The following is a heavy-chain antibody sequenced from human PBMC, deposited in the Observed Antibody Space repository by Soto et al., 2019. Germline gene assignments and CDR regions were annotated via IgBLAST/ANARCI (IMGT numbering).Heavy chain of an antibody. Sequence: QLQLLQSGADMKKPGASVKVSCKSSAYIFTSYGISWVRQDPGQGLEWVGWISANNGETNYAEKFQDRVTMTTDTSTSTAYMELRSLTSEDTAVYFCARVGSMVRGVIVKREFDFWGQGTLVTVSS. D-gene: IGHD3-10*01. CDR2: ISANNGET. CDR1: AYIFTSYG. J-gene: IGHJ4*02. CDR3: ARVGSMVRGVIVKREFDF. V-gene: IGHV1-18*01.